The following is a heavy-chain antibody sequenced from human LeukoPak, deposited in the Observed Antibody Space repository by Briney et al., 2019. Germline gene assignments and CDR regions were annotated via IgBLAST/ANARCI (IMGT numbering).Heavy chain of an antibody. Sequence: SETLSLTCTVSGGSISSYYWSWIRQPPGKGLEWVGYIYYSGSTNYNPSLKSRVTISVDTSKNQFSLKLSSVTAADTAVYYCARDHGGFRYWGQGTLVTVSS. V-gene: IGHV4-59*01. CDR2: IYYSGST. CDR3: ARDHGGFRY. CDR1: GGSISSYY. D-gene: IGHD2/OR15-2a*01. J-gene: IGHJ4*02.